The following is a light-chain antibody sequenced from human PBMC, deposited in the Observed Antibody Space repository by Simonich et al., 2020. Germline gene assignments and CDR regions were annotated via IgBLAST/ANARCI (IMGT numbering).Light chain of an antibody. V-gene: IGKV4-1*01. CDR3: QQYYSTPFT. J-gene: IGKJ3*01. CDR2: WAS. Sequence: DIVMTQSPDPLCVSLGEGAHINHESSQSVLYSSNNKNYLAWYPQKPGQPPKLLIYWASTRESGVPDRFSGSGSGTDFTLTISSLQAEDVAVYYCQQYYSTPFTFGPGTKVDIK. CDR1: QSVLYSSNNKNY.